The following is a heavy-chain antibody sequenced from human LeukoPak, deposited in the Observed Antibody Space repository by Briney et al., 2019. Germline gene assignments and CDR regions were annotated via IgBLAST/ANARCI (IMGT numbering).Heavy chain of an antibody. CDR1: GGSISSYY. J-gene: IGHJ5*02. D-gene: IGHD2-2*01. V-gene: IGHV4-4*07. CDR3: ARDLGVVVPAATYNWFDP. Sequence: SETLSLTCTVSGGSISSYYWSWIRQPAGKGLEWIGRIYTSGSTNYNPSLKSRVTMSVDTSKNQFSLKLSSVTAADTAVYYCARDLGVVVPAATYNWFDPWCQGTLVTVSS. CDR2: IYTSGST.